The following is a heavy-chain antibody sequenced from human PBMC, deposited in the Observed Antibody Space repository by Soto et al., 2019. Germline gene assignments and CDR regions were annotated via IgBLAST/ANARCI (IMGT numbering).Heavy chain of an antibody. CDR3: ARGTGSGSFLIDY. D-gene: IGHD3-10*01. J-gene: IGHJ4*02. CDR1: GFIFSNYA. V-gene: IGHV3-33*01. Sequence: QVQLVESGGGVVQPGRSLRLSCAASGFIFSNYAMHWVRQAPGQGLEWVALIWSDGSYENYAESVKGRFTISRDNSKNTLYVQMKSLRVEDTAVYFCARGTGSGSFLIDYWGQGTLVTVSS. CDR2: IWSDGSYE.